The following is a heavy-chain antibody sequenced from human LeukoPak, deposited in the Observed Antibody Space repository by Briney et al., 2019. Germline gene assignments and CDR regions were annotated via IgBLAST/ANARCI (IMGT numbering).Heavy chain of an antibody. Sequence: GGSLRLSCAASGFTFSSYAKSWVRQAPGPGLERDSAISGSGGSTYYADSVKGRFTISRDNSKNTLYLQMNSLRAEDTAVYYCAKDVVGGGGYLGQTDYWGQGTLVTVSS. CDR2: ISGSGGST. J-gene: IGHJ4*02. V-gene: IGHV3-23*01. CDR1: GFTFSSYA. D-gene: IGHD7-27*01. CDR3: AKDVVGGGGYLGQTDY.